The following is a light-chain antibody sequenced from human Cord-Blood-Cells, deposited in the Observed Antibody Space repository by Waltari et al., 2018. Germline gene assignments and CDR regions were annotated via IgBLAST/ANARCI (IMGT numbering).Light chain of an antibody. J-gene: IGKJ5*01. CDR1: QSISRW. V-gene: IGKV1-5*03. Sequence: DIQMTQSLSTLSAWVGDRVTIPCRARQSISRWLAWYQQKPGKAPKLLFYIASSLESGVPSRFSGSGSGTEFTLTISSLQPDDFATYYCQQYNSYSLTFGQGTRLEIK. CDR3: QQYNSYSLT. CDR2: IAS.